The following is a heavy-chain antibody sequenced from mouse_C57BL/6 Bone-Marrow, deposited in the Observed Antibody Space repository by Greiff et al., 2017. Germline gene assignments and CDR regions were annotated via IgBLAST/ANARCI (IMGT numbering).Heavy chain of an antibody. CDR3: ATTVVAYWYFDV. V-gene: IGHV5-17*01. J-gene: IGHJ1*03. D-gene: IGHD1-1*01. Sequence: EVQGVESGGGLVKPGGSLKLSCAASGFTFSDYGMHWVRQAPEKGLEWVAYISSGSSTLYYADTVKGRFTISSDTAKNTLFLQMTSLRSEDTAMYYCATTVVAYWYFDVWGTGTTVTVSS. CDR1: GFTFSDYG. CDR2: ISSGSSTL.